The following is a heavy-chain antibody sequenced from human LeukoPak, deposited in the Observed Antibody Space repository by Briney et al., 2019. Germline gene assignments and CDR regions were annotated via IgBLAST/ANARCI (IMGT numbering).Heavy chain of an antibody. D-gene: IGHD3-10*01. Sequence: PGGSLILSCAASGFTFSNYYMHWVRQAPGKGLVWFARINGDGSSTTYADSGKGRFTISRDNAKNTLYLQMNSLRGEDTAGYYCARDQPWGVANYWGQGTLVTVSS. J-gene: IGHJ4*02. CDR3: ARDQPWGVANY. V-gene: IGHV3-74*01. CDR2: INGDGSST. CDR1: GFTFSNYY.